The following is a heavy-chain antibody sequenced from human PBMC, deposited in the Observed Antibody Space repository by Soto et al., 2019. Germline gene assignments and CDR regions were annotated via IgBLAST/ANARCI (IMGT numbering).Heavy chain of an antibody. V-gene: IGHV3-30*03. CDR1: GFTFSSYG. Sequence: GGSLRLSCAASGFTFSSYGMHWVRQAPGKGLEWVAVISYDGSNKYYADSVKGRFTISRDNSKNTLYLQMNSLRAEDTAVYYCARDAVATTWQTYYFDYWGQGTLVTVSS. CDR2: ISYDGSNK. CDR3: ARDAVATTWQTYYFDY. J-gene: IGHJ4*02. D-gene: IGHD5-12*01.